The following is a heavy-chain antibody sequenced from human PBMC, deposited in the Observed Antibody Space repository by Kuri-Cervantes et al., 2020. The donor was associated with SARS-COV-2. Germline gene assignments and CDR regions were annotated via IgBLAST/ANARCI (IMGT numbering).Heavy chain of an antibody. D-gene: IGHD6-6*01. CDR1: GFTFSSYA. V-gene: IGHV3-30-3*01. CDR2: ISYDGSNK. CDR3: ARDQGLYSSSSHPEGYYYGMDV. J-gene: IGHJ6*02. Sequence: GESLKISYAASGFTFSSYAMHWVRQAPGKGLEWVAVISYDGSNKYYADSVKGRFTISRDNSKNTLYLQMNSLSAEDTAVYYCARDQGLYSSSSHPEGYYYGMDVWGQGTTVTVSS.